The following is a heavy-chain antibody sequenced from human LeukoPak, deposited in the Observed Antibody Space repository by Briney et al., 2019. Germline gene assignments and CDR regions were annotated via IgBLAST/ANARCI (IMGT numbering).Heavy chain of an antibody. J-gene: IGHJ4*02. D-gene: IGHD6-13*01. CDR3: ATEPLVDLDY. CDR1: GYTFTGYY. Sequence: ASVKVSCKASGYTFTGYYMHWVRRAPGQGLEWMGRINPNSGGTNYAQKFQGRVTMTRDTSISTAYMKLSRLRSDDTAVYYCATEPLVDLDYWGQGTLVTVSS. V-gene: IGHV1-2*06. CDR2: INPNSGGT.